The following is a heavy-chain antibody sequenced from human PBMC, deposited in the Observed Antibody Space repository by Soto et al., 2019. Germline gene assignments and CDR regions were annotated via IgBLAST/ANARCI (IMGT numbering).Heavy chain of an antibody. Sequence: SETLSLTCTVSGGSISSSSYYWGWIRQPPGKGLEWIGSIYYSGSTYYNPSLKSRVTISVDTSKNQFSLKLSSVTAADTAVYYCARLGESVAGPGYYFDYWGQGTLVTVSS. V-gene: IGHV4-39*01. CDR1: GGSISSSSYY. CDR3: ARLGESVAGPGYYFDY. J-gene: IGHJ4*02. CDR2: IYYSGST. D-gene: IGHD3-16*01.